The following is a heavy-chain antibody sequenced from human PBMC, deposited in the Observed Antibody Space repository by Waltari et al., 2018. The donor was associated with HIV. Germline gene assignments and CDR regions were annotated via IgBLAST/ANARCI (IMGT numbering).Heavy chain of an antibody. J-gene: IGHJ6*02. CDR3: ARVPRGPYGMDV. Sequence: EVQLVEAGGGLVQPGGPLRLSCAASGFTVSSNFMSWVRQAPGKGLEWVSVIYSGVGTYYADSVKGRFTISRDNSKNTLYLQMNSLRAEDTAVYYCARVPRGPYGMDVWGQGTTVTVSS. CDR2: IYSGVGT. CDR1: GFTVSSNF. V-gene: IGHV3-66*01.